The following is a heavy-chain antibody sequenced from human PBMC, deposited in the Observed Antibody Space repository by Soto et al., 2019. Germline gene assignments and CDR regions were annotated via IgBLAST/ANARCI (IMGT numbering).Heavy chain of an antibody. CDR3: ARDRDGYTYDNWFDP. D-gene: IGHD3-16*01. CDR2: IYYSGST. CDR1: GCSSSSYV. J-gene: IGHJ5*02. V-gene: IGHV4-59*01. Sequence: SETLSLTCTVSGCSSSSYVWSWIRQPPGKGLEWIGYIYYSGSTNYNPSLKSRVTISVDTSKNQFSLKLSSVTAADTAVYYCARDRDGYTYDNWFDPWGQGTLVTVSS.